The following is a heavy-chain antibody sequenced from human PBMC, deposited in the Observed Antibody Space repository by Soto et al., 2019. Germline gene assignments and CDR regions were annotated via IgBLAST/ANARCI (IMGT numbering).Heavy chain of an antibody. CDR3: AKDWPGTRTPGLDC. D-gene: IGHD1-1*01. Sequence: GGSLRLSCSASGFTFSSYWMHWVRQAPGKGLEWVSAIGHSGDDTNYADSVKGRFTISRDNSKNTLYLQMNSLRAEDTAVYYCAKDWPGTRTPGLDCWGQGTLVTVSS. V-gene: IGHV3-23*01. CDR1: GFTFSSYW. CDR2: IGHSGDDT. J-gene: IGHJ4*02.